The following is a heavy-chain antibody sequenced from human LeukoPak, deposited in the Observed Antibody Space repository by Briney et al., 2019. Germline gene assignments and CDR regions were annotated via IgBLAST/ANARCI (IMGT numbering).Heavy chain of an antibody. D-gene: IGHD7-27*01. V-gene: IGHV3-23*01. CDR1: GFTFSTYG. CDR2: ISGNGGTT. J-gene: IGHJ4*02. Sequence: GGSLRLSCAASGFTFSTYGMSWVRQAPGKGLEWVSAISGNGGTTYYADSVKGRFTISRDNSKNTLFQQMNTLRAEDTAVYYCAKDRHWGLDYWGQGALVTVSS. CDR3: AKDRHWGLDY.